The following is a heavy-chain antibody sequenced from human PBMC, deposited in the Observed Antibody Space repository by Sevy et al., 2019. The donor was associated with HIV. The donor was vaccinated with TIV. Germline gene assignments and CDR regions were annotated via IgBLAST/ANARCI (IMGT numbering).Heavy chain of an antibody. D-gene: IGHD3-22*01. CDR3: AKDPTYYYDSSGYWVHY. CDR1: GFTFSSYA. V-gene: IGHV3-23*01. Sequence: GESLKISCAASGFTFSSYAMSWVRQAPGKGLESVSAISGSGGSTDYADSVKGRFTISRDNSKNTLYLQMNSLRAEDTAVYYCAKDPTYYYDSSGYWVHYWGQGTLVTVSS. CDR2: ISGSGGST. J-gene: IGHJ4*02.